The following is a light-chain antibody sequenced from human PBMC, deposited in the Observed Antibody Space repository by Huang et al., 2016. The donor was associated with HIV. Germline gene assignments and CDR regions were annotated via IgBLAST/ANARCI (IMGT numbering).Light chain of an antibody. CDR2: AAY. CDR1: QIVSSH. Sequence: ETVMTQSPVTLSVSPGDRASLSCRSSQIVSSHLAWYQQKSGKAPRLLIYAAYTRDTGVPARFSGRGAGTEFTLTISTLQSEDSAFYYCQQYNDFRSTFGPGTRVEIK. J-gene: IGKJ3*01. V-gene: IGKV3-15*01. CDR3: QQYNDFRST.